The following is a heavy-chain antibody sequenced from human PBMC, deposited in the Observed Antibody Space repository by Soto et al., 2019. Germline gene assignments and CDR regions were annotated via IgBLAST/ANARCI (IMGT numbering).Heavy chain of an antibody. CDR3: ARKDNPPYDSSGYYDY. V-gene: IGHV1-18*01. CDR2: ISAYNGNT. D-gene: IGHD3-22*01. J-gene: IGHJ4*02. CDR1: GYTFTSYG. Sequence: ASVKVSCKASGYTFTSYGISWVRQAPGQGLEWMGWISAYNGNTNYAQKLQGRVTMTTDTSTSTAYMELRSLRSDDTAVYYCARKDNPPYDSSGYYDYWGQGTLVTVSS.